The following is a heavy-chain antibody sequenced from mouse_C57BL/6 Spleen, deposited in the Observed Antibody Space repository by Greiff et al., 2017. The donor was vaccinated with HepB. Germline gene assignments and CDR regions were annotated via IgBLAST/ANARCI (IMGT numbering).Heavy chain of an antibody. CDR1: GYTFTSYG. CDR3: ARSIYYYSSSYYVDY. J-gene: IGHJ2*01. V-gene: IGHV1-81*01. D-gene: IGHD1-1*01. Sequence: VQLQQSGAELARPGASVKLSCKASGYTFTSYGISWVKQRTGQGLEWIGEIYPRSGNTYYNEKFKGKATLTADKSSSTAYMDLRSLTSEDSAVYLWARSIYYYSSSYYVDYWGQGTTLTVSS. CDR2: IYPRSGNT.